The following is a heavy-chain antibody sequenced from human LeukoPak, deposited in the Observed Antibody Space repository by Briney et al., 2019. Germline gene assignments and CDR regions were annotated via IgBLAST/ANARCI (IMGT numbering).Heavy chain of an antibody. CDR3: ARGGPYTLNWFDP. J-gene: IGHJ5*02. Sequence: GGSLRLSCVASGFTFSSYAMHWVRQAPGKGLERVAVISYDGSNKYYADSVKGRFTISRDNSKNTLYLQMNSLRAEDTAVYYCARGGPYTLNWFDPWGQGTLVTVSS. V-gene: IGHV3-30*04. CDR2: ISYDGSNK. CDR1: GFTFSSYA.